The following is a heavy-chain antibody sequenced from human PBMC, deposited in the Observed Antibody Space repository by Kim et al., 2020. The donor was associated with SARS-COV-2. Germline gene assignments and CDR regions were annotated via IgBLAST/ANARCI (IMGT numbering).Heavy chain of an antibody. J-gene: IGHJ5*02. Sequence: SETLSLTCGVYGGSFSGYYWSWIRQPPGKGLEWIGEIYHSGTTKYDPSLKSRVTISVDTSKNQFSLKLSSVTAADTAVYYCARSLFHTPSSHWDRFDPW. D-gene: IGHD6-13*01. CDR3: ARSLFHTPSSHWDRFDP. V-gene: IGHV4-34*01. CDR1: GGSFSGYY. CDR2: IYHSGTT.